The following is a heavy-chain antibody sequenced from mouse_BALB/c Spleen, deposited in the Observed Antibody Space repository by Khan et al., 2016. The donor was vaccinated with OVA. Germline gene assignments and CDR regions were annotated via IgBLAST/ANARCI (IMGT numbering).Heavy chain of an antibody. D-gene: IGHD4-1*01. V-gene: IGHV6-6*01. CDR2: IRSTTNNHAT. Sequence: EVQLVESGGGLVQPGGSMKLSCAASGFTFSDAWMDWVRQSPEKGLEWVAGIRSTTNNHATKYAESVKGRFTISSDDSKSSVYLQMNSLRAEDTGIYYCTALANVLYYYAMDYWGQGTSVTVSA. CDR1: GFTFSDAW. J-gene: IGHJ4*01. CDR3: TALANVLYYYAMDY.